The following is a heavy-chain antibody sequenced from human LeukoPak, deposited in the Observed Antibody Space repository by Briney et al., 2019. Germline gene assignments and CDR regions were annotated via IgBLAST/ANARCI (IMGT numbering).Heavy chain of an antibody. CDR3: ARDRRTMVRGVTQNWFDP. CDR2: ISSSGSTI. Sequence: PGGSLRLSCAASGFTFSDYYMGWIRQAPGKGLEWVSCISSSGSTIYYADSVKGRFTMSRDNAKNSLYLQMNSLRAEDTAVYYCARDRRTMVRGVTQNWFDPWGQGTLVTVSS. V-gene: IGHV3-11*01. CDR1: GFTFSDYY. D-gene: IGHD3-10*01. J-gene: IGHJ5*02.